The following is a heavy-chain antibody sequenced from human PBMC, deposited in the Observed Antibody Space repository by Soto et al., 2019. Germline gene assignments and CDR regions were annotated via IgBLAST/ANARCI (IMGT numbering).Heavy chain of an antibody. CDR3: ARGPGVLRYFDWFS. V-gene: IGHV4-34*01. CDR2: ISHSGTT. D-gene: IGHD3-9*01. Sequence: PSETLSLTCAVYGESFSDYYWSWIRQPPGKGLEWIGEISHSGTTNHNPSLKSRVTISIDTFRKQFSLKLSSVTAADTAVYYCARGPGVLRYFDWFSWGQGTLVTVSS. CDR1: GESFSDYY. J-gene: IGHJ4*02.